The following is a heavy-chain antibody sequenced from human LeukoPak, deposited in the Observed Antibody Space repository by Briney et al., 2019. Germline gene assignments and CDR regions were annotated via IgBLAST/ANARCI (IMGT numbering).Heavy chain of an antibody. J-gene: IGHJ4*02. CDR3: ARDRGSQDY. Sequence: GGSLRLSCAASGFTFSTFWMSWVRQAPGKGREWVANIKQDGSEKYYVDSVKGRFTISRDNAKNSLYLQMNSLRAEDTAVYYCARDRGSQDYWGQGTLVTVSS. D-gene: IGHD3-10*01. V-gene: IGHV3-7*05. CDR1: GFTFSTFW. CDR2: IKQDGSEK.